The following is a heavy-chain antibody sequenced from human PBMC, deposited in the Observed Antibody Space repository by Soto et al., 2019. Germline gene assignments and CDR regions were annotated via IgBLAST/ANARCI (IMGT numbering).Heavy chain of an antibody. V-gene: IGHV4-4*07. D-gene: IGHD3-10*01. Sequence: PSETLSLTCSASGGSINSYWWSWIRPPAGKGLEWIGRVYSTGTTDYNPSLNSRATMSVETSKNQFSLKLTSVTAADTAVYYCARDIGSYAYGEGYWGQGIQVTVSS. CDR1: GGSINSYW. CDR3: ARDIGSYAYGEGY. J-gene: IGHJ4*02. CDR2: VYSTGTT.